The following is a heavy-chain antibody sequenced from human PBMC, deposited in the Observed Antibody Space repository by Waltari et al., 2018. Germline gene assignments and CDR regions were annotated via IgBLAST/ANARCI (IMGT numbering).Heavy chain of an antibody. J-gene: IGHJ4*02. CDR3: AKDAFGNTYLDF. V-gene: IGHV3-30*02. D-gene: IGHD2-2*02. Sequence: QVNLVESGGGVVQPGGSLRLSCTTSGFTFSNFGMHWVRQAPGKGWEWVALIWFDGSDKFYADSVRGRFTISRDNSARTLYLDMDSLRLDDTAMYYCAKDAFGNTYLDFWGQGTRVTVSS. CDR1: GFTFSNFG. CDR2: IWFDGSDK.